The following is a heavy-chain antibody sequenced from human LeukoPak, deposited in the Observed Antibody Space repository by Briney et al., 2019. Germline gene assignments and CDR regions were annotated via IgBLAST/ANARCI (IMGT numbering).Heavy chain of an antibody. CDR3: AKDANYYDSSGFFIPFDY. J-gene: IGHJ4*02. CDR1: GFAFSRFA. Sequence: GGSLRLSCSASGFAFSRFAMTWVRHLPGKGLDWVSTISGNGHQTYYGDSVKGRLSVSRDNSKNILYLQMDSLRADDSALYYCAKDANYYDSSGFFIPFDYWGQGTLVTVSS. V-gene: IGHV3-23*01. D-gene: IGHD3-22*01. CDR2: ISGNGHQT.